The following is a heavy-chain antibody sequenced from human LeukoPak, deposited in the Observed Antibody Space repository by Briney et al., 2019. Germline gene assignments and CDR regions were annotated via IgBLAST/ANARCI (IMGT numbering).Heavy chain of an antibody. V-gene: IGHV3-30-3*01. CDR3: AREVAAALVVMGRYCGMDV. J-gene: IGHJ6*02. Sequence: GGSLRPSCAASGFTFSSYAMHWVRQAPGKGLEWAAVISYDGSNKYYADSVKGRFTISRDNSKNTLYLQMNSLRAEDTAVYYCAREVAAALVVMGRYCGMDVWGQGTTVTVSS. CDR1: GFTFSSYA. D-gene: IGHD6-13*01. CDR2: ISYDGSNK.